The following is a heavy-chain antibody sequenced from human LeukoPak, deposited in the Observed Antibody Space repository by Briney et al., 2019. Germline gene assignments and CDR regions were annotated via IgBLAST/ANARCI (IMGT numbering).Heavy chain of an antibody. CDR2: ISSSGSTI. J-gene: IGHJ4*02. CDR1: GFTFSDYY. CDR3: AKEKEDDILTDY. V-gene: IGHV3-11*04. D-gene: IGHD3-9*01. Sequence: GGSLRLSCAASGFTFSDYYMSWIRQAPGKGLEWVSYISSSGSTIYYADSVKGRFTISRDNAKNSLYLQMNSLRAEDTAVYYCAKEKEDDILTDYWGQGTLVAVSS.